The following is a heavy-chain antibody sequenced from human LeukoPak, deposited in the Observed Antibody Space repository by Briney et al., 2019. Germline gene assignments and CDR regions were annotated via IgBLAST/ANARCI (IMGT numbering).Heavy chain of an antibody. V-gene: IGHV1-46*01. Sequence: ASVKVSCKASGYTLTSYYMHWVRQAPGQGLEWMGIINPTVGDTIYAQKFQGRVTMTRDMSTSTVYMELSSLRSDDTAMYYCARYGFSSSWQGGWHAFDIWGQGTMVTVSS. CDR1: GYTLTSYY. D-gene: IGHD6-13*01. J-gene: IGHJ3*02. CDR3: ARYGFSSSWQGGWHAFDI. CDR2: INPTVGDT.